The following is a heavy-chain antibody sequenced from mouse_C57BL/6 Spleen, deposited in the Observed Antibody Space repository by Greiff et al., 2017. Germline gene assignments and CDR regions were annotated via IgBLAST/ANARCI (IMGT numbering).Heavy chain of an antibody. CDR3: ARSLSSTVVARSY. Sequence: QVQLKESGAELVKPGASVKISCKASGYAFSSYWMNWVKQRPGKGLEWIGEIYPGDGDTNYNGKFKGKATLTADKSSSTAYMQLSSLTSEDSAVYYCARSLSSTVVARSYWGQGTTLTVSS. CDR2: IYPGDGDT. CDR1: GYAFSSYW. D-gene: IGHD1-1*01. V-gene: IGHV1-80*01. J-gene: IGHJ2*01.